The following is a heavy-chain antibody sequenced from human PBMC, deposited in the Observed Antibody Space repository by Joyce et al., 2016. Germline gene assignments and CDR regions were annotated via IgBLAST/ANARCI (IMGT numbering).Heavy chain of an antibody. D-gene: IGHD3-3*01. CDR3: SNYDLWSGYSPSRDV. J-gene: IGHJ6*02. Sequence: EVQLVESGGGLVQPGGSLKLSCSVSGFTLSGFSVHWVRQASGKGLEWVGRSRSKANGDATAYAASVKGRFSISRDDSKNTAYLEMNSLKTEDTAVYYCSNYDLWSGYSPSRDVWGQGSTVTVSS. V-gene: IGHV3-73*02. CDR2: SRSKANGDAT. CDR1: GFTLSGFS.